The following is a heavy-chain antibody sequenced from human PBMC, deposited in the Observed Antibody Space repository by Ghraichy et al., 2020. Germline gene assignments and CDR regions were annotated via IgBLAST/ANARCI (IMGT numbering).Heavy chain of an antibody. CDR2: ASHSGST. D-gene: IGHD2-21*01. V-gene: IGHV4-34*01. CDR3: ARHIGAFNYYHGLDV. CDR1: GGGSFGGYQ. Sequence: SETLSLTCLVSGGGSFGGYQWSWLRQPPGKGPEWLGEASHSGSTIYNPSLEGRITIAVDTSKRKFSLKLSSVTAADSAVYYCARHIGAFNYYHGLDVWGQGTTVTVSS. J-gene: IGHJ6*02.